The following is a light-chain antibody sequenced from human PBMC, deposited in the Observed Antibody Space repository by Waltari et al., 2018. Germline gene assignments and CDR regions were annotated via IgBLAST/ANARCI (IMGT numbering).Light chain of an antibody. Sequence: EVVLTQSPATLSLSPGERATLSCRAGQSIRTYLAWYQQKPGQAPRLLIYDASKRATDIPARFSGSGSGKDFILTISSLEPEDFAIYYCQQYYRFPLTFGPGTKVEIK. CDR1: QSIRTY. V-gene: IGKV3-11*01. CDR3: QQYYRFPLT. CDR2: DAS. J-gene: IGKJ3*01.